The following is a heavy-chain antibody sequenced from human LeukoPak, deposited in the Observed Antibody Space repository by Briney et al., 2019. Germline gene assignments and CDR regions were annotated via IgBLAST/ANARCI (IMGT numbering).Heavy chain of an antibody. Sequence: GGSLRLSCAASGFTFSSYAMHWVRQAPGKGLEYVSAISSNGGSTYYANSVKGRFTISRDNSKNTLYLQMNSLRAEDTAAYYCARKHYYDSSGFFPPMDYWGQGTLVTVSS. V-gene: IGHV3-64*01. CDR2: ISSNGGST. J-gene: IGHJ4*02. D-gene: IGHD3-22*01. CDR3: ARKHYYDSSGFFPPMDY. CDR1: GFTFSSYA.